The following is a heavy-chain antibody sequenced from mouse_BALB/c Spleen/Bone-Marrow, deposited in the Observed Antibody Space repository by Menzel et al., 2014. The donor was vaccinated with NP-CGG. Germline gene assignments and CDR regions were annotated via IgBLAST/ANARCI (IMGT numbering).Heavy chain of an antibody. J-gene: IGHJ2*01. CDR2: IYPGDGDT. CDR1: GYAFCAYW. CDR3: TRSTATFDY. V-gene: IGHV1-80*01. D-gene: IGHD1-2*01. Sequence: QVQLQQSGAEPVRPGSSVKISCKASGYAFCAYWMNWVKQRPGLGLEWIGQIYPGDGDTNYNGKFKGKATLTADKSSSTAYMLLSSLTSEDSAVYFCTRSTATFDYRGQGTTLTVSS.